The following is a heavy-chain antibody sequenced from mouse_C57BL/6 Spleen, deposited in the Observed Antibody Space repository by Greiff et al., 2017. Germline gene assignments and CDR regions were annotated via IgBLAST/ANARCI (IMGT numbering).Heavy chain of an antibody. V-gene: IGHV1-74*01. D-gene: IGHD1-1*01. J-gene: IGHJ3*01. CDR2: IHPSDSDT. Sequence: QVQLQQPGAELVKPGASVKVSCKASGYTFTSYWMHWVKQRPGQGLEWIGRIHPSDSDTNYNQKFKGKATLTVDKSSSTAYMQLSSLTSEDSAVYYCAIEASCGSSYGFAYWGQGTLVTVSA. CDR1: GYTFTSYW. CDR3: AIEASCGSSYGFAY.